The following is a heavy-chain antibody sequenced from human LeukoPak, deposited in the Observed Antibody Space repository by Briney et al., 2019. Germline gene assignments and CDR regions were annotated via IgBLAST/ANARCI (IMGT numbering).Heavy chain of an antibody. Sequence: SETLSLTCTVSGGSISSSSYYWGWIRQPPGKGLEWIGSIYYSGSTYYNPSLKSRVTISVDTSKNQFSLKLSSVTAADTAVYYCARESAEGYFDYWGQGTLVTVSS. CDR3: ARESAEGYFDY. CDR2: IYYSGST. V-gene: IGHV4-39*07. CDR1: GGSISSSSYY. J-gene: IGHJ4*02.